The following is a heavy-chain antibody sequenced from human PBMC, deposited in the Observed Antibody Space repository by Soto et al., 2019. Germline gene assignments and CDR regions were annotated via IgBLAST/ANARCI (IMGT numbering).Heavy chain of an antibody. CDR2: INPNSGGT. D-gene: IGHD2-2*01. J-gene: IGHJ5*02. CDR1: GYTFTSYD. Sequence: GASVKVSCKASGYTFTSYDIKWVRQAPGQGLEWMGWINPNSGGTNYAQKFQGWVTMTRDTSISTAYMELSRLRSDDTAVYYCAREEYCISTNCYAGPNWFDPWGQGTLVTVSS. V-gene: IGHV1-2*04. CDR3: AREEYCISTNCYAGPNWFDP.